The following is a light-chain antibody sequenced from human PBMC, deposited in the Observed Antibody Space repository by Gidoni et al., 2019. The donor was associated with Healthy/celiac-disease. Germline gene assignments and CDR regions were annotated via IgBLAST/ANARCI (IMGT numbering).Light chain of an antibody. CDR2: DAS. CDR3: QQRSNWPPLT. J-gene: IGKJ4*01. V-gene: IGKV3-11*01. Sequence: EIVLTQSPATLSLSPGERATLSCRASQSVSSYLAWYQQKPGQAPRLLIYDASNRATGIPARFSGSGSGTDCTLIISSLEPEDFAVYYCQQRSNWPPLTFGGGTKVEIK. CDR1: QSVSSY.